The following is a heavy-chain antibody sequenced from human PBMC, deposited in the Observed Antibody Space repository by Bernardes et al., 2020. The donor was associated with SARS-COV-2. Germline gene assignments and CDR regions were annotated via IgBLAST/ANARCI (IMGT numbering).Heavy chain of an antibody. CDR2: ISAYNGNT. Sequence: ASVKVSCKASGYTFTSYGISWVRQAPGQGLEWMGWISAYNGNTNYAQKLQGRVTMTTDTSTSTAYMELRSLRSDDTAVYYCASFSGTVWSGYYTGPNSRGYYMDVWGKGTTVTVSS. J-gene: IGHJ6*03. V-gene: IGHV1-18*01. CDR3: ASFSGTVWSGYYTGPNSRGYYMDV. D-gene: IGHD3-3*01. CDR1: GYTFTSYG.